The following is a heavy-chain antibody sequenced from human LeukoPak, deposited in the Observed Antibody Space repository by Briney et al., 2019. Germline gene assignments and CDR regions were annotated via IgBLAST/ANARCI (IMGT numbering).Heavy chain of an antibody. D-gene: IGHD7-27*01. CDR1: GFTFSSYA. CDR2: ISGSGGST. CDR3: ARASHNSGYFDY. J-gene: IGHJ4*02. Sequence: PGGSLRLSCAASGFTFSSYAMSWVRQAPGKGLEWVSAISGSGGSTYYADSVKGRFTISRDNSKNTLYLQMNSLRADDTAVYYCARASHNSGYFDYWGQGTLVTVSS. V-gene: IGHV3-23*01.